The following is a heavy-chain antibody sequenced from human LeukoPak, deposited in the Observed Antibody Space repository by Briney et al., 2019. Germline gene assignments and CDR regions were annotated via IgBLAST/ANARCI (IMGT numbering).Heavy chain of an antibody. CDR2: IWYDGSNI. D-gene: IGHD2-2*01. V-gene: IGHV3-33*01. J-gene: IGHJ4*02. Sequence: PGRSLRLSCAASGFTFSSYGMHWVRQAPGKGLEWLAVIWYDGSNIYYADPVKGRFAISRDNSKNTLYLQINSLRAEDTAVYYCARDFSGVVAIGYYFDYWGQGTLVTVSS. CDR1: GFTFSSYG. CDR3: ARDFSGVVAIGYYFDY.